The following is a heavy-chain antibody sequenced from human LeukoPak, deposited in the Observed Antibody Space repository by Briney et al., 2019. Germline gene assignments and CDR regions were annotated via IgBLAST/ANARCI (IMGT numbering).Heavy chain of an antibody. D-gene: IGHD3-22*01. V-gene: IGHV1-69*05. Sequence: SVKVSCEVYVDTLSLYDLSGVRPAPGQRREWVGGYIPILNRRDYTERLRGRDTHTTDQPPNTPYMEMRSVRSADTRVSFCARHMYYYENTGYYSIPFDSWGQGTLVTVSS. J-gene: IGHJ4*02. CDR3: ARHMYYYENTGYYSIPFDS. CDR2: YIPILNRR. CDR1: VDTLSLYD.